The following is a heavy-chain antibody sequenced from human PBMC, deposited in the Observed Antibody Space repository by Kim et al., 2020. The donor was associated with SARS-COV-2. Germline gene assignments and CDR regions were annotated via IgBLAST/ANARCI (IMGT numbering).Heavy chain of an antibody. V-gene: IGHV3-23*01. J-gene: IGHJ4*02. CDR3: AKGPVGGASDY. D-gene: IGHD2-15*01. Sequence: YNADSLKGRFTLSRDNSKNTLYLQMNSLRAEDTAVYYCAKGPVGGASDYWGQGSLVTVSS.